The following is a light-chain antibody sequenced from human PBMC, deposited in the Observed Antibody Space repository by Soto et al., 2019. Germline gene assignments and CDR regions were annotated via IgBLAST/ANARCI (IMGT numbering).Light chain of an antibody. CDR3: QQYRSSPLT. J-gene: IGKJ4*02. Sequence: EIVWTQSPGTLSLSPGERATLSCRASQSVSSSYLAWDQQKPGQAPRLLIYGASSRATGIPDRFSGSGSGTNFTLTISRLEPEDFAVYYCQQYRSSPLTFGGGTNVEIK. CDR1: QSVSSSY. V-gene: IGKV3-20*01. CDR2: GAS.